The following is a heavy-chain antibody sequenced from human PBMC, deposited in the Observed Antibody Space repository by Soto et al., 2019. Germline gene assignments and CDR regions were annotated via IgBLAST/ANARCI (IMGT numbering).Heavy chain of an antibody. Sequence: PVGSLRLSCAASGFTFSSYSMNWVRQAPGKGLEWVSYISSSSSTIYYADSVKGRFTISRDNAKNSLYLQMNSLGAEDTAVYYCASSGRGCSSTSCRYYYYMDVWGKGTTVTVSS. V-gene: IGHV3-48*01. CDR3: ASSGRGCSSTSCRYYYYMDV. CDR2: ISSSSSTI. J-gene: IGHJ6*03. D-gene: IGHD2-2*01. CDR1: GFTFSSYS.